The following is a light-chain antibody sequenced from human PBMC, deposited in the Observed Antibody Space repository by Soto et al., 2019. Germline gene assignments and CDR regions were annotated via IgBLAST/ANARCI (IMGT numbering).Light chain of an antibody. J-gene: IGKJ4*01. CDR2: DAS. Sequence: DVQMTQSPSSLSASVGDRVTITCQASQDISNYLNWYQQKPGKAPKLLIYDASNLETGVPSRFSGSGSGTDFTVTISSLQHEDIATYYCQQYDNLPLTFGGGTKADIK. V-gene: IGKV1-33*01. CDR1: QDISNY. CDR3: QQYDNLPLT.